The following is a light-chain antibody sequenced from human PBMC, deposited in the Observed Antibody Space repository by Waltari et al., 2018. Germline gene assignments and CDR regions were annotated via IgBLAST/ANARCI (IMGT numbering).Light chain of an antibody. CDR3: MIWHSSAVV. J-gene: IGLJ2*01. CDR2: YKSDSDK. CDR1: SGINFGTYR. V-gene: IGLV5-45*02. Sequence: QAVLTQPSSLSESPGASASLTCTLRSGINFGTYRIYWYQQKPGSPPQYLLRYKSDSDKQQGSGVPSRFSGSKDASANAGILLISGLQSEDEADYYCMIWHSSAVVFGGGTKLTVL.